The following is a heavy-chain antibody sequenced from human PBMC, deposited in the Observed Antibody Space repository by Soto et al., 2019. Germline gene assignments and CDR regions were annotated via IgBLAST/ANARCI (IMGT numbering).Heavy chain of an antibody. Sequence: GESLKISCKGSGNSFSSYWIAWVRQVPGKGLEWMGIISPDDSDTRYSPSFQGQVTISTDKSISTAYLQWSSLKASDTAIYYCASAAGTEFSYSSGMDFWAQGPRSPSP. CDR2: ISPDDSDT. J-gene: IGHJ6*02. D-gene: IGHD6-13*01. CDR1: GNSFSSYW. CDR3: ASAAGTEFSYSSGMDF. V-gene: IGHV5-51*01.